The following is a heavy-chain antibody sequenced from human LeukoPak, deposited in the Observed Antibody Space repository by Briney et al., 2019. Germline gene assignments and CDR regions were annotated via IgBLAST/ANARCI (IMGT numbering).Heavy chain of an antibody. J-gene: IGHJ3*02. D-gene: IGHD6-13*01. Sequence: GGSLRLSCEASRFSFSTYPMGWVRRPPGKGLAWDSGISASGDVTFHADPLKGRFTISRDNSKNTLYLQMNSLRAEDTAVYYCAKDRAAGSSWQNDAFDIWGKGTMVTVSS. CDR2: ISASGDVT. CDR1: RFSFSTYP. CDR3: AKDRAAGSSWQNDAFDI. V-gene: IGHV3-23*01.